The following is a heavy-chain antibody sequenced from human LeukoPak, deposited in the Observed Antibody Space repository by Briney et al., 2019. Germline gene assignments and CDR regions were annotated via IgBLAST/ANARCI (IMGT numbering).Heavy chain of an antibody. Sequence: PSETLSLTCAVYGGSFSGYYWSWIRQPPGKGLEWIWEINHSGSTNYNPSLKSRVAISLDTSKNQFSLKLSFVTAADPAVYYCARFWSGVDYLDYWGQGTLVTVSS. V-gene: IGHV4-34*01. J-gene: IGHJ4*02. CDR2: INHSGST. CDR1: GGSFSGYY. CDR3: ARFWSGVDYLDY. D-gene: IGHD5-12*01.